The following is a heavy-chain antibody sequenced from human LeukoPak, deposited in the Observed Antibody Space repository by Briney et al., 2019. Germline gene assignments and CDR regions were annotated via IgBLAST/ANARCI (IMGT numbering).Heavy chain of an antibody. J-gene: IGHJ4*02. CDR2: IYYSGST. Sequence: SETLSLTCTVSGGSISSYYWSWIRQPPGKGLEWIGYIYYSGSTNYNPSLKSRVTISVDTSKNQFSLKLSSVTAADTAVYYCARALPNYDLWSGEVEYFDYWGQGTLVTVSS. D-gene: IGHD3-3*01. CDR1: GGSISSYY. V-gene: IGHV4-59*01. CDR3: ARALPNYDLWSGEVEYFDY.